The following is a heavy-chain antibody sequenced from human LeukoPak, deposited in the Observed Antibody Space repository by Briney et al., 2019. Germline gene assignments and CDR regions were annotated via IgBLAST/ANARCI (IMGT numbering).Heavy chain of an antibody. Sequence: SETLSLTCAVYGGSFSGYYWSWIRQPPGKGLEWIGEINHSGSTNYNPSLKSRVTISVDTSKNQFSLKLSSVTAADTAVYYCARERGYCSGGSCYYAFDIWGQGTMVTVSS. V-gene: IGHV4-34*01. CDR1: GGSFSGYY. D-gene: IGHD2-15*01. CDR3: ARERGYCSGGSCYYAFDI. CDR2: INHSGST. J-gene: IGHJ3*02.